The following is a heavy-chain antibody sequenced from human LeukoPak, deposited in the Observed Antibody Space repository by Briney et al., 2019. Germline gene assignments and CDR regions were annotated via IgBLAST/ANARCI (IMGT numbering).Heavy chain of an antibody. CDR2: INHSGST. D-gene: IGHD4-23*01. CDR3: ARGEEVTVVITDLRDSPSTLFDI. Sequence: PSETLSLTCAVYGGSFSGYYWSWIRQPPGKGLEWIGEINHSGSTNYNPSLKSRVTISVDTSKNQFSLKLSSVTAADTAVYYCARGEEVTVVITDLRDSPSTLFDIWGQGTMVTVSS. J-gene: IGHJ3*02. CDR1: GGSFSGYY. V-gene: IGHV4-34*01.